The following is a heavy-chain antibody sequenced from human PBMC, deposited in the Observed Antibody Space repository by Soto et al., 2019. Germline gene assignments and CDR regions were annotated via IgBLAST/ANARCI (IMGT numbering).Heavy chain of an antibody. CDR2: IYYNGNS. D-gene: IGHD6-13*01. J-gene: IGHJ4*02. CDR1: GGSISNHY. Sequence: QVQLQESGPGLVKPSETLSLTWSVSGGSISNHYWSWIRQPPGNGLEWIGYIYYNGNSNYNPSRKSRLSMSVDTSRYQISLTLTTVTDADTSGYYCTTARWYSDYWCQGTLVTVSS. V-gene: IGHV4-59*11. CDR3: TTARWYSDY.